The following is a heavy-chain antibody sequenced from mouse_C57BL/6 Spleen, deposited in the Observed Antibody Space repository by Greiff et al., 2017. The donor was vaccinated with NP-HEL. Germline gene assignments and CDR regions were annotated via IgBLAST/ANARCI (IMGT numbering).Heavy chain of an antibody. J-gene: IGHJ3*01. CDR2: ISSGGSYT. CDR3: ARLYYGNYVEAWFAY. V-gene: IGHV5-6*01. Sequence: EVMLVESGGDLVKPGGSLKLSCAASGFTFSSYGMSLVRQTPDKRLEWVATISSGGSYTYYPDSVKGRFTISRDNAKNTLYLQMSSLKSEDTAMYYCARLYYGNYVEAWFAYWGQGTLVTVSA. D-gene: IGHD2-1*01. CDR1: GFTFSSYG.